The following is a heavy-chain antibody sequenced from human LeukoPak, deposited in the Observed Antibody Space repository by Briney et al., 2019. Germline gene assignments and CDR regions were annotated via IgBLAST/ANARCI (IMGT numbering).Heavy chain of an antibody. D-gene: IGHD2-15*01. V-gene: IGHV4-39*07. J-gene: IGHJ6*03. CDR2: IYYTGST. Sequence: PSETLSLTCTVSGGSISNTAYYWGWFRQPPGKGPEWIGTIYYTGSTYYHPSLKSRVTISGDTSKNQFSLKLSSVTAADTAVYYCARAARVVDDRNYYYSYVDVWGKGTTVTVTS. CDR3: ARAARVVDDRNYYYSYVDV. CDR1: GGSISNTAYY.